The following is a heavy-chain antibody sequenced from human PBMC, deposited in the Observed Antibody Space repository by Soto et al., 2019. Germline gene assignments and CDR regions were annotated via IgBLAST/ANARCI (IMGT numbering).Heavy chain of an antibody. CDR1: GFTFSSYA. Sequence: PGGSLRLSCAASGFTFSSYAMHWVRQAPGKGLEWVAVISYDGSNKYYADSVKGRFTISRDNSKNTLYLHMNSLRAEDTAVYYWPGEGNYDSSGPFAYWGQGTLVTVSS. V-gene: IGHV3-30-3*01. J-gene: IGHJ4*02. CDR3: PGEGNYDSSGPFAY. D-gene: IGHD3-22*01. CDR2: ISYDGSNK.